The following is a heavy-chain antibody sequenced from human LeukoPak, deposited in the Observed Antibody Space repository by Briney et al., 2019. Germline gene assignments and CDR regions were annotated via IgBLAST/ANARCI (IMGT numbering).Heavy chain of an antibody. Sequence: SETLSLTCTVSGGSISSGGYYWSWIRQHPGKGLEWIGYIYYSGSTYYNPSLKSRVTISVDTSKNQFSLKLSSVTAADTAVYYCARSGRWFGEFQYYFDYWGQGTLVTVSS. J-gene: IGHJ4*02. D-gene: IGHD3-10*01. CDR3: ARSGRWFGEFQYYFDY. CDR1: GGSISSGGYY. V-gene: IGHV4-31*03. CDR2: IYYSGST.